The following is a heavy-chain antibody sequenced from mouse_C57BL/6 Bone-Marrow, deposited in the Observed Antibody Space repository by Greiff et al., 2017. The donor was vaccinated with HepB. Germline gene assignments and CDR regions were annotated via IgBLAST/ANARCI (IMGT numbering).Heavy chain of an antibody. V-gene: IGHV1-55*01. CDR3: ARYYYGSSLWYFDA. D-gene: IGHD1-1*01. CDR2: IYPGSGST. CDR1: GYTFTSYW. Sequence: QVQLQQPGAELVKPGASVKMSCKASGYTFTSYWITWVKQRPGQGLEWIGDIYPGSGSTNYNEKFKSKATLTVDTSSSTAYMQLSSLTSEDSAVYYCARYYYGSSLWYFDAWGTGTTVTVSS. J-gene: IGHJ1*03.